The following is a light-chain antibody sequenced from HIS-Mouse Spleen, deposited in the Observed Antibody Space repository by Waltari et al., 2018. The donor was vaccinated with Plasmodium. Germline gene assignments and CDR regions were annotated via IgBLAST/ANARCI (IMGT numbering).Light chain of an antibody. CDR1: SSAVWRYNL. CDR2: EGS. CDR3: CSYAGSRV. V-gene: IGLV2-23*01. Sequence: QSALTQPASVSGSPGQSITISCTGTSSAVWRYNLVSWYQQHPGKAPKLMIYEGSKRPSGVSNRFSGSKSGNTASLTISGLQAEDEADYYCCSYAGSRVFGGGTKLTVL. J-gene: IGLJ2*01.